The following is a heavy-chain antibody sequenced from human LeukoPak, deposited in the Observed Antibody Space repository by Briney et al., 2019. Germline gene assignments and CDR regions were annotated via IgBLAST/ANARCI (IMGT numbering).Heavy chain of an antibody. V-gene: IGHV4-59*01. J-gene: IGHJ6*03. CDR3: ASTGSLVFYYYYMDV. Sequence: SETLSLTCTVSGGSISSYFWTWIRQSPGKGLEWIGYIYYSGSTNYNPSLKSRVTISVDTSKNQFSLKLSSVTAADTAVYYCASTGSLVFYYYYMDVWGKGTTVTVSS. CDR2: IYYSGST. D-gene: IGHD6-6*01. CDR1: GGSISSYF.